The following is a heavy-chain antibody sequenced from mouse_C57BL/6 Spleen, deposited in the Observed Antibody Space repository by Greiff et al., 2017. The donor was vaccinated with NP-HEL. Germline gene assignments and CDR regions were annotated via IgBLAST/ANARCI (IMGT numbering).Heavy chain of an antibody. V-gene: IGHV5-4*01. CDR2: ISDGGSYT. CDR3: ARDLYDYDKAMDY. J-gene: IGHJ4*01. D-gene: IGHD2-4*01. Sequence: EVQVVESGGGLVKPGGSLKLSCAASGFTFSSYAMSWVRQTPEKRLEWVATISDGGSYTYYPDNVKGRFTISRDNAKNNLYLQMSHLKSEDTAMYYCARDLYDYDKAMDYWGQGTSVTVSS. CDR1: GFTFSSYA.